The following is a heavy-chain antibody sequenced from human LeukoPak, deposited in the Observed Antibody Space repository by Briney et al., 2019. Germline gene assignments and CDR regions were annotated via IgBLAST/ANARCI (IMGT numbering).Heavy chain of an antibody. CDR3: AKDPIFSGSYGVFDY. CDR1: GFTFSSCA. J-gene: IGHJ4*02. Sequence: LTGGSLRLSCAASGFTFSSCAMSWVRRAPGKGLEWVSTIIDSGNSIYYADSAEGRFTISRDNSKNTLYLQMNSLRAGDTAVYYCAKDPIFSGSYGVFDYWGLRTLVTVSS. V-gene: IGHV3-23*01. D-gene: IGHD1-26*01. CDR2: IIDSGNSI.